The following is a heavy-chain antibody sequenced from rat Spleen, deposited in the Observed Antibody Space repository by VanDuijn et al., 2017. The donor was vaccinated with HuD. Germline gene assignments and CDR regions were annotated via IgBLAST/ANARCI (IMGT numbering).Heavy chain of an antibody. J-gene: IGHJ2*01. CDR3: ATDPIAAYYFDY. V-gene: IGHV5-17*01. CDR2: ISPSGGST. Sequence: EVQLVESGGGLVQPGRSLKFSCAASGFTFSDYAMAWVRQAPKKGLEWVASISPSGGSTYYRDSVKGRFTISRNDAKSTLYLQIDSLESEDTATYYCATDPIAAYYFDYWGQGVMVTVSS. CDR1: GFTFSDYA. D-gene: IGHD1-2*01.